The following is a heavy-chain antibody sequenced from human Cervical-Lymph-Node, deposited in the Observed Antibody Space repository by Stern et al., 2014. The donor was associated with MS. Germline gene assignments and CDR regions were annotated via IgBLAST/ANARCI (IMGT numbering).Heavy chain of an antibody. CDR3: IHTSPRVPGIDY. Sequence: QVTLRESGPTLVKPTQTLPLKCIFSGFSLTTSGAGVGSIRQPPGNALEWLGFIYWDGYKRYSPSLKRRITINKETAKNQVVLTMTNMDPVDTATYYCIHTSPRVPGIDYGGQGTLVTVSS. J-gene: IGHJ4*02. CDR1: GFSLTTSGAG. D-gene: IGHD6-13*01. V-gene: IGHV2-5*02. CDR2: IYWDGYK.